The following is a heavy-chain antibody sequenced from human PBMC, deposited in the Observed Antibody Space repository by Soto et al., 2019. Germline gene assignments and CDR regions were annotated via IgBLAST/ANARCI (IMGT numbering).Heavy chain of an antibody. CDR3: ATVPVFCSGSACWFDP. Sequence: ASAKVSCKVSGYTLTELSMHWVRQAPGKGLEWMGGFDPEDGETIYAQKFQGRVTMTEDTSTDTAYMELSSLRSEDTAVYYCATVPVFCSGSACWFDPWGQGTLVTVSS. D-gene: IGHD3-10*02. J-gene: IGHJ5*02. V-gene: IGHV1-24*01. CDR1: GYTLTELS. CDR2: FDPEDGET.